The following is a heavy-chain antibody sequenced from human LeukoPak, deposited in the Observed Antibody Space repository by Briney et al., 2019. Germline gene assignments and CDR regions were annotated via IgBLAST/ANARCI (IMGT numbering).Heavy chain of an antibody. J-gene: IGHJ4*02. V-gene: IGHV4-39*01. CDR3: ARQHVSYCSTTSCSAGFVDS. Sequence: SETLSLTCTVSGGSISGSSYYWGWIRQPPGKGLEWIGSIYYSGSTYYNPSLKSRVTISVDTSKNQFSLKLSSVTAADTAVYYCARQHVSYCSTTSCSAGFVDSWGQGTLVTVSS. CDR1: GGSISGSSYY. CDR2: IYYSGST. D-gene: IGHD2-2*01.